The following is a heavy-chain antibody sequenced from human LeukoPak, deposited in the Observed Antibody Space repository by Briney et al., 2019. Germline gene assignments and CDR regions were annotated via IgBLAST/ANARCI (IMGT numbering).Heavy chain of an antibody. CDR1: GFTFSDHY. D-gene: IGHD3-10*01. CDR2: IWYDGSNK. Sequence: PGGSLRLSCEVSGFTFSDHYMSWIRQAPGKGLEWVAVIWYDGSNKYYADSVKGRFTISRDNSKNTLYLQMNSLRAEDTAVYYCAREDRGGMDVWGQGTTVTVSS. V-gene: IGHV3-33*08. J-gene: IGHJ6*02. CDR3: AREDRGGMDV.